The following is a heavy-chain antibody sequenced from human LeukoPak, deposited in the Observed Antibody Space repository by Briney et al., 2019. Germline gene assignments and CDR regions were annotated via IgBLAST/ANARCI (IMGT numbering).Heavy chain of an antibody. D-gene: IGHD3-22*01. Sequence: GGSLRLSCAASGFTFSSYWVSWVRQAPGKGLEWVANIKQDGSEKYYVDSVKGRFTISRDNAKNSLYLQMNSLRAEDTAVYYCARHYYDSSGYYLSYYYGMDVWGQGTTVTVSS. V-gene: IGHV3-7*01. CDR3: ARHYYDSSGYYLSYYYGMDV. J-gene: IGHJ6*02. CDR2: IKQDGSEK. CDR1: GFTFSSYW.